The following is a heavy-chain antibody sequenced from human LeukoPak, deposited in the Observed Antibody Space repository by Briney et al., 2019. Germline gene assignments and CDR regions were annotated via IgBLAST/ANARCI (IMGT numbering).Heavy chain of an antibody. CDR3: ANDYSNYYSYAMDV. CDR1: GLTLRSYG. D-gene: IGHD4-11*01. V-gene: IGHV3-30*18. CDR2: ISHDGSNK. Sequence: GGSLRLSCAASGLTLRSYGMHWVRQAPGKGLEWVAVISHDGSNKDYSDSVKGRFTISRDNSRNTLYLQMNSLRAEDTAVYYCANDYSNYYSYAMDVWGQGTTVTVPS. J-gene: IGHJ6*02.